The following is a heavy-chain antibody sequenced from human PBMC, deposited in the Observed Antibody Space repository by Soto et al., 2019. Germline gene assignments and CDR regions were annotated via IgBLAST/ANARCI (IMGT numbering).Heavy chain of an antibody. CDR3: ARHGITGSYYDAFDI. J-gene: IGHJ3*02. Sequence: SVKVSCKASGGTFSSYTISWVRQAPGQGLEWMGRIIPILGIANYAQKFQSRVTLSVDTSKNQFALKLSSVTAAETAVYYCARHGITGSYYDAFDIWGQGTMVTVSS. V-gene: IGHV1-69*02. D-gene: IGHD1-26*01. CDR1: GGTFSSYT. CDR2: IIPILGIA.